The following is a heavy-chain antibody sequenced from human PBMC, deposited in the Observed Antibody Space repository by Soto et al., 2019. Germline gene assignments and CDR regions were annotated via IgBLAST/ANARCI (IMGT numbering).Heavy chain of an antibody. V-gene: IGHV3-30*04. CDR3: AREGYSNNFDY. J-gene: IGHJ4*02. CDR2: ISYDGTNK. Sequence: QVQLVESGGGVVQPGRSLRLSCAASGFTFSSSAMHWVRQAPGKGLECVTLISYDGTNKYYADSVKGRFTISRDNSKNTLYLQMNSLRPEDTAVYYCAREGYSNNFDYWGQGTLVTVSS. D-gene: IGHD6-13*01. CDR1: GFTFSSSA.